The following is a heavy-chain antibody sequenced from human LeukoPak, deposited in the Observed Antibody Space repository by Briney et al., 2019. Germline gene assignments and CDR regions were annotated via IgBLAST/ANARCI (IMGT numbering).Heavy chain of an antibody. Sequence: GGSLRHSCAASGFTFSSYATHWVRQAPGKGLEWVAVISYDGSNKYYADSVKGRFTISRDNSKNTLYLQMNSLRAEDTAVYYCGRDSTVAGIVYYYYYGMDVWGQGTTVTVSS. CDR3: GRDSTVAGIVYYYYYGMDV. V-gene: IGHV3-30-3*01. J-gene: IGHJ6*02. CDR1: GFTFSSYA. CDR2: ISYDGSNK. D-gene: IGHD6-19*01.